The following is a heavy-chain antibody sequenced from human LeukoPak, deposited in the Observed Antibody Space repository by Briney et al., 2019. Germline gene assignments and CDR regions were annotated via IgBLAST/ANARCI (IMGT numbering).Heavy chain of an antibody. CDR2: FDREDDEI. D-gene: IGHD1-26*01. V-gene: IGHV1-24*01. J-gene: IGHJ4*02. CDR1: GYTFTELS. Sequence: ASVKVSCKVSGYTFTELSIHWVRRAPGKGLEWMGGFDREDDEIMYARKFQGRVTVTEDASTDTAVMELRSLKSEDTAVYYCATAPLVGVPTFLDSWGQGTLVTVSS. CDR3: ATAPLVGVPTFLDS.